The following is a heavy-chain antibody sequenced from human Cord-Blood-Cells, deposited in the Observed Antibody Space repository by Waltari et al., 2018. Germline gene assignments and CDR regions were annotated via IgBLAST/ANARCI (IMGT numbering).Heavy chain of an antibody. CDR2: INPNSGGT. Sequence: QVQLVQSGAEVKKPGASVKVSCKASGYTFTGYYMHWVRQAPGQGLEWMGWINPNSGGTNYAQKFQGRVTMTRDTSIITAYVELSRLRSDDTAGYYCARGGWYQLLWHWFDPWGQGTLVTVSS. D-gene: IGHD2-2*01. J-gene: IGHJ5*02. CDR3: ARGGWYQLLWHWFDP. V-gene: IGHV1-2*02. CDR1: GYTFTGYY.